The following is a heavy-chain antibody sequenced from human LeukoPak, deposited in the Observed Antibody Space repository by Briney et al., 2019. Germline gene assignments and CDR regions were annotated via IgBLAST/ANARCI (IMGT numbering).Heavy chain of an antibody. J-gene: IGHJ4*02. Sequence: GGSLRLSGAASGFTFGSYCMHWVRQAPGKGLEWVAVISYDGRNTCYAKSVKGRFTISRDDSKNTLYLQMNSLRADDTAVYYCARNSVTTGYYFDYWGQGTLVTVSS. CDR2: ISYDGRNT. CDR1: GFTFGSYC. V-gene: IGHV3-30*04. D-gene: IGHD4-17*01. CDR3: ARNSVTTGYYFDY.